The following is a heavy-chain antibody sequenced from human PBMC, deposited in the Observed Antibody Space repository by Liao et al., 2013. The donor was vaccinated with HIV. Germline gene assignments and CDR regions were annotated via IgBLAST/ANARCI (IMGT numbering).Heavy chain of an antibody. CDR1: GGSISSAGYS. V-gene: IGHV4-30-2*01. CDR2: IYHSGST. J-gene: IGHJ5*02. CDR3: ARTDQYYDFWNGYENWFDP. Sequence: QLQLQASGSGLVKPSQTLSLTCAVSGGSISSAGYSWSWIRQPPGKGLEWIGYIYHSGSTYYNPSLKSRVTISVDRSKNQFSLKLSSVTAADTAVYYCARTDQYYDFWNGYENWFDPWGQGTLVTVSS. D-gene: IGHD3-3*01.